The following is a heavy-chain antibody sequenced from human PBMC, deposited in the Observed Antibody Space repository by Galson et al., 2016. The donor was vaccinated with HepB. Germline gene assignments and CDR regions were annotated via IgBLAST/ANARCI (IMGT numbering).Heavy chain of an antibody. D-gene: IGHD1-7*01. V-gene: IGHV4-4*02. CDR1: GASISSNW. CDR2: TYHSGST. J-gene: IGHJ4*02. CDR3: ARHIIVTGTRGFDF. Sequence: SETLSLTCVVSGASISSNWWSWVRQPPGKGLEWIGETYHSGSTYLNPSLNSRVAISIDRSKNHFSLSLNSVTAADTAVYYCARHIIVTGTRGFDFWGQGILVTVSS.